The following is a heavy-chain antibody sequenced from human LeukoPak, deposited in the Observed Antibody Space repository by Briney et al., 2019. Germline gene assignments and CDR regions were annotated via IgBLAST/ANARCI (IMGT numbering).Heavy chain of an antibody. CDR1: GGSFSGYY. D-gene: IGHD2-15*01. Sequence: PSETLSLTCAVYGGSFSGYYWSWIRQPPGKGLEWIGEINHSGSTNYNPSLKSRVTISVDTSKNQFSLKLSSVTAADTAVYYCAREIRPNCSGGSCYPFSAFDIWGQGTMVTVSS. CDR3: AREIRPNCSGGSCYPFSAFDI. V-gene: IGHV4-34*01. J-gene: IGHJ3*02. CDR2: INHSGST.